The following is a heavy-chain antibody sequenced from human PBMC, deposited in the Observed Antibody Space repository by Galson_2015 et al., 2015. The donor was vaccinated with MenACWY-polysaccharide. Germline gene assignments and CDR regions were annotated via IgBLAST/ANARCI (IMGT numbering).Heavy chain of an antibody. CDR1: EFDFSTYW. CDR3: ARGHYDLWSGYRPYSFGLEV. CDR2: INSDETST. Sequence: SLRLSCAASEFDFSTYWMHWVRQVPGKGPVWVSRINSDETSTSYADSVKGRFSISRDNAKSTLYLQMNSLRAEDTAVYYCARGHYDLWSGYRPYSFGLEVWRQGTTVTVSS. D-gene: IGHD3-3*01. J-gene: IGHJ6*01. V-gene: IGHV3-74*01.